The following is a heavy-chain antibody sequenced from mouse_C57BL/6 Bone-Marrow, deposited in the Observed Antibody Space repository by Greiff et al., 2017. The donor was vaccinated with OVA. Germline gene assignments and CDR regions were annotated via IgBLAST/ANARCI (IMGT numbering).Heavy chain of an antibody. CDR3: ARPFPYAWFAY. D-gene: IGHD2-12*01. CDR2: IFPSNGST. CDR1: GYTFTGYC. Sequence: QVQLQQPGPELVKPGASVKLSCKASGYTFTGYCINWVKQRPGQGLEWIGKIFPSNGSTYYNEKFKGKATLTVDKSSSTAYMLLSSLTSEDSAVYFCARPFPYAWFAYWGQGTLVTVSA. V-gene: IGHV1-75*01. J-gene: IGHJ3*01.